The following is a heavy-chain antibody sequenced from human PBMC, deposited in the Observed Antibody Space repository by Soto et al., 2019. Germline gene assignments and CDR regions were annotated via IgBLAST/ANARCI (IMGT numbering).Heavy chain of an antibody. V-gene: IGHV3-23*01. Sequence: GGSLRLSCAASGFTFSSYAMSWVRQAPGKGLEWVSAISGSGGSTYYADSVKGRFTISRDNSKNTLYLQMNSLRAEDTAVYYCAKDRAGGGSCYSGDCNWFDPWGQGTLVTVSS. D-gene: IGHD2-15*01. J-gene: IGHJ5*02. CDR1: GFTFSSYA. CDR3: AKDRAGGGSCYSGDCNWFDP. CDR2: ISGSGGST.